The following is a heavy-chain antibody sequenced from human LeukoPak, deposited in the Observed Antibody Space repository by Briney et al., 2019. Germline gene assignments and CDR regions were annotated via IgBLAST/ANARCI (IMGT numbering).Heavy chain of an antibody. J-gene: IGHJ4*02. D-gene: IGHD3-10*01. Sequence: SETLSLTCTVSGYSISSGYYWGWIRQPPGKGLEWIGSIYHSGSTYYNPSLKSRVTISVDTSKNQFSLKLSSVTAADTAVYYCARGMGDYYGSGSFFDYWGQGTLVTVSS. CDR2: IYHSGST. V-gene: IGHV4-38-2*02. CDR1: GYSISSGYY. CDR3: ARGMGDYYGSGSFFDY.